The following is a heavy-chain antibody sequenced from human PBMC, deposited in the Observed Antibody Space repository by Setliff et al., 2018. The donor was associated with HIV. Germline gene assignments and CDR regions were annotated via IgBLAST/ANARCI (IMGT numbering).Heavy chain of an antibody. CDR2: IYYSGST. CDR3: ARRSGFALDY. J-gene: IGHJ4*02. Sequence: SETLSLTCTVSGGSISSHYWSWIRQPPGKGLEWIGYIYYSGSTYYNPSLKSRVTRSVDTSKNQFSLKLSSVTAADTAVYYCARRSGFALDYWGQGTLVTVSS. CDR1: GGSISSHY. V-gene: IGHV4-59*11. D-gene: IGHD5-12*01.